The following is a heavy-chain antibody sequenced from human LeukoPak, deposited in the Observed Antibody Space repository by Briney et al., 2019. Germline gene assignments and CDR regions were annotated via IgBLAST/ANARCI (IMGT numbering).Heavy chain of an antibody. CDR3: ARMAYSGSYYFDY. Sequence: SETLSLTCAVSGYSISSGYYWGWIRQPPGKGLEWIGSIYHSGSTYYNPSLKCRVTISVDTSKNQFSLKLSSVTAADTAVYYCARMAYSGSYYFDYWGQGTLVTVSS. J-gene: IGHJ4*02. CDR1: GYSISSGYY. V-gene: IGHV4-38-2*01. D-gene: IGHD1-26*01. CDR2: IYHSGST.